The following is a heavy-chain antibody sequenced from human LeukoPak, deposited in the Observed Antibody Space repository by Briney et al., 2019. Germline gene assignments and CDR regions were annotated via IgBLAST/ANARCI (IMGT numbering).Heavy chain of an antibody. CDR3: ARGDTRGYSYGSPTAYDY. CDR2: IIPIFGTA. D-gene: IGHD5-18*01. J-gene: IGHJ4*02. CDR1: GGTFSSYA. Sequence: ASVKVSCKASGGTFSSYAISWVRQAPGQGLEWMGGIIPIFGTANYAQKFQGRVTITADESTTTAYMELSSLRSEDTAVYYCARGDTRGYSYGSPTAYDYWGQGTLVTFSS. V-gene: IGHV1-69*13.